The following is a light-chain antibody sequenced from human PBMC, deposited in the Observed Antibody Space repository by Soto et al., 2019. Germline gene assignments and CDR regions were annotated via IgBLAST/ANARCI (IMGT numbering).Light chain of an antibody. V-gene: IGKV1-27*01. J-gene: IGKJ3*01. Sequence: DIQMTQSPTSLSASVGDRVTINCRASQGIRNFVAWYQQKPGKGPKLLIYAASTLQSGVPSRFSGSGSGTDFTLTINSLQPEDVATYSSQKYSSVPVFGPGTKVEIK. CDR1: QGIRNF. CDR3: QKYSSVPV. CDR2: AAS.